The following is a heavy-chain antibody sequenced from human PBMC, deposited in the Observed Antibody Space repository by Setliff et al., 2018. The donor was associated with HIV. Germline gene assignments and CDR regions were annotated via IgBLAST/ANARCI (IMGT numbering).Heavy chain of an antibody. CDR1: GFTFSSCW. Sequence: GGSLRLSCAASGFTFSSCWVTWVRQGPGKGLEWVANIKQDGSEKYYVDSVKGRFTISRDNAKNSLHLQMNSLRAEDTAVYYCARDAWDYYDSSGYYPFQYWGQGTLVTVSS. CDR3: ARDAWDYYDSSGYYPFQY. J-gene: IGHJ1*01. V-gene: IGHV3-7*03. D-gene: IGHD3-22*01. CDR2: IKQDGSEK.